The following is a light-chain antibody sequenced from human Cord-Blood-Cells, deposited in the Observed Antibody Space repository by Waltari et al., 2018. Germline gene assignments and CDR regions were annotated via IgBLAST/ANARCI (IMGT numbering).Light chain of an antibody. V-gene: IGKV1-39*01. CDR1: QSISSY. CDR2: AAS. J-gene: IGKJ3*01. Sequence: DIQMTQSPSSLSASVGDRVTITCRASQSISSYLNWYQQKPGKAPKLLIYAASSLQSGVPSRFSGSGSGTDFTLTISSLQPEDFATYYCQQSYSTPPIFTCGPGTKVDIK. CDR3: QQSYSTPPIFT.